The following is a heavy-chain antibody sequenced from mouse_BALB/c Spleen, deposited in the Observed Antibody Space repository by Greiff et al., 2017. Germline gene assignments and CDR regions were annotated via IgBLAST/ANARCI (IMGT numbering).Heavy chain of an antibody. J-gene: IGHJ3*01. V-gene: IGHV1-14*01. CDR3: AREGNSLLRRGAY. D-gene: IGHD1-2*01. CDR1: GYTFTSYV. Sequence: VQLQQSGPELVKPGASVKMSCKASGYTFTSYVMHWVKQKPGQGLEWIGYINPYNDGTKYNEKFKGKATLTSDKSSSTAYMELSSLTSEDSAVYYCAREGNSLLRRGAYWGQGTLVTVSA. CDR2: INPYNDGT.